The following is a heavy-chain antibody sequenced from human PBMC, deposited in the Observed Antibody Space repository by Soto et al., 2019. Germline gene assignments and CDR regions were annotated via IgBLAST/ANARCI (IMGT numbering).Heavy chain of an antibody. J-gene: IGHJ6*02. D-gene: IGHD3-3*01. V-gene: IGHV1-3*01. Sequence: GASVKVSCKASGYIFTNYAIHWVRQAPGQRLEWMGWLNPANGNTKYSQRFQVRVSITRDTSASTAYMELSSLRSEDTAVYYCTREMFGVYGMDVWGQGTTVTVSS. CDR1: GYIFTNYA. CDR3: TREMFGVYGMDV. CDR2: LNPANGNT.